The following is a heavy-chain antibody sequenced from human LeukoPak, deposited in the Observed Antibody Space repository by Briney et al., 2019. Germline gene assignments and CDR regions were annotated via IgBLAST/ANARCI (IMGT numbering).Heavy chain of an antibody. V-gene: IGHV3-48*02. Sequence: GGSLRLSCAASGFTFSSYTMNWVRKAPGKGLEWISYISSSSSIVYYADSVTGRFSISRDNAKNSLYLQMNSLRDEDTAVYYCARDKSGSDSARGAVIDICGQGAMVTVSS. CDR2: ISSSSSIV. CDR1: GFTFSSYT. CDR3: ARDKSGSDSARGAVIDI. D-gene: IGHD1-26*01. J-gene: IGHJ3*02.